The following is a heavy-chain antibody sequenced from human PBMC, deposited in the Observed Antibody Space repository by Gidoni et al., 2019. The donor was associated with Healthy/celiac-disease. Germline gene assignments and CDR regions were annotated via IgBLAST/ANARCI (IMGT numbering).Heavy chain of an antibody. Sequence: FSGYYWGWIRQTPGKGLEWIGEINHSGSTNYNPSRKSRVTISVDTSKNQFSLQLSSVTAADTAVYYCARGRRPNTTHRGELWTFDYWGQGTLVTVSS. CDR1: FSGYY. CDR3: ARGRRPNTTHRGELWTFDY. J-gene: IGHJ4*02. V-gene: IGHV4-34*01. CDR2: INHSGST. D-gene: IGHD3-16*01.